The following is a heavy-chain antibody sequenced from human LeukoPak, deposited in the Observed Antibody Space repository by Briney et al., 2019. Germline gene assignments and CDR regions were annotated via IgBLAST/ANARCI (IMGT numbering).Heavy chain of an antibody. Sequence: SETLSLTCTVSGGSISSGSYYWSWIRQPAGKGLEWIGRIYTSGSTNYNPSLKSRVTISVDTSKNLFSLKLSSVTAADTAVYYCASELNIAARPIYWGQGTLVTVSS. CDR3: ASELNIAARPIY. CDR1: GGSISSGSYY. V-gene: IGHV4-61*02. J-gene: IGHJ4*02. CDR2: IYTSGST. D-gene: IGHD6-6*01.